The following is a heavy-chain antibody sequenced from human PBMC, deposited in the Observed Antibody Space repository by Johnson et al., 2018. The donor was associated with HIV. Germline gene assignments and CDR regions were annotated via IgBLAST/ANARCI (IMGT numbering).Heavy chain of an antibody. V-gene: IGHV3-30*04. CDR3: ARENWGQRMNAFDI. D-gene: IGHD7-27*01. J-gene: IGHJ3*02. CDR1: GFTFSSYA. Sequence: QVQLVESGGGVVQPGRSLRLSCAASGFTFSSYAMHWVRQAPGKVLEWVAVISYDGSNKYYADSVKGRLTISRDNSKNTLYLQMNSLRAEDTAVYYCARENWGQRMNAFDIWGQGTMVTVSS. CDR2: ISYDGSNK.